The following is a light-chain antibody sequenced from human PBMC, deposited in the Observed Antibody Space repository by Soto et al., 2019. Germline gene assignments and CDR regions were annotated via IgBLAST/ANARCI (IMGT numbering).Light chain of an antibody. CDR3: LQNHSLPPT. CDR2: AAS. V-gene: IGKV1-17*01. CDR1: QDIRND. J-gene: IGKJ1*01. Sequence: DIQMTQSPSSLSASVGDGVTVTCRASQDIRNDLGWYQQKPGKAPKRLIYAASSLQSGVPSRFSDSGSETEFTLTIRSLQPEDSATYYCLQNHSLPPTFGQGTKVEIK.